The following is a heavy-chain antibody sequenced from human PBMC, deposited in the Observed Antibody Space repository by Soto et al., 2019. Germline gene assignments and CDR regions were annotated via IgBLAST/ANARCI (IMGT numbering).Heavy chain of an antibody. V-gene: IGHV4-30-2*01. CDR1: GVSITTTGYS. Sequence: QLQLQESGSSLVKPSQTLSLTCAVSGVSITTTGYSWSWIRQPPGKGLEWIGYIYHTGSTYYNSSVKCRVTISMDRTENQISLNLSSVTAADTAVYYCAGRVGEARGLDSWGQGHLVTVSS. J-gene: IGHJ4*02. CDR2: IYHTGST. D-gene: IGHD3-10*01. CDR3: AGRVGEARGLDS.